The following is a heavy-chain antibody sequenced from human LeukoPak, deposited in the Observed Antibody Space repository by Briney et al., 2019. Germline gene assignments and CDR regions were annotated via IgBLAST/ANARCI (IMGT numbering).Heavy chain of an antibody. V-gene: IGHV3-7*01. CDR1: GFTFSSYW. CDR3: ARGPTRANSSDY. CDR2: IKQDGSEK. D-gene: IGHD2/OR15-2a*01. J-gene: IGHJ4*02. Sequence: GGSLRLSCAASGFTFSSYWTSWVRQPPGKGLEWVAKIKQDGSEKYYVDSVKGRFTISRDNAKNSLYLQMNSLRAEDTAVYYCARGPTRANSSDYWGQGTLLTVSS.